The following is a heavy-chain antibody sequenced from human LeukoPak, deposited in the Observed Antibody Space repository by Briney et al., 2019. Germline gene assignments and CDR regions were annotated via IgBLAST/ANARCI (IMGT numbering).Heavy chain of an antibody. CDR3: ARAAGVRGYYFDY. J-gene: IGHJ4*02. CDR1: GYTFTGYY. D-gene: IGHD3-10*01. CDR2: INPNSGGT. V-gene: IGHV1-2*02. Sequence: ASVKVSCKASGYTFTGYYMHWVRQAPGQGLEWMGWINPNSGGTNYAQKFQGRVTMTRDTSISTAYMELSRLRSDDTAVYYCARAAGVRGYYFDYWGQGTLVTVSS.